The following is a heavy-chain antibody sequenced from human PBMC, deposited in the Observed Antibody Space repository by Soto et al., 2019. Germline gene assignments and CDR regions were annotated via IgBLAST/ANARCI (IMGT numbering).Heavy chain of an antibody. CDR1: GFSLTTSGVG. CDR2: IYWDDDK. Sequence: QITLKESGPTLVKPTQTLTLTCTFSGFSLTTSGVGVGWIRQPPGKALEWLALIYWDDDKHYSPSLKSRLNITKDTRKHQVVLQMTNMDPAETATYFCAHRTTPVTWWFDPWGQGPLVTVSS. V-gene: IGHV2-5*02. D-gene: IGHD4-17*01. CDR3: AHRTTPVTWWFDP. J-gene: IGHJ5*02.